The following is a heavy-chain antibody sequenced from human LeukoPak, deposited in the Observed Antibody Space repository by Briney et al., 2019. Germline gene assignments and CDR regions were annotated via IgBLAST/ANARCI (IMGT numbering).Heavy chain of an antibody. D-gene: IGHD6-19*01. Sequence: GGSLRLSCADSGFTFISYSMNWVRQAPGKGLEWVSSISSTSDYIHYADSVKGRFTIYRDNAKNSLYLQMNSLRAEDTAVYYCARGAQWFDYWGEGTLVTVSS. CDR3: ARGAQWFDY. CDR1: GFTFISYS. CDR2: ISSTSDYI. J-gene: IGHJ4*02. V-gene: IGHV3-21*01.